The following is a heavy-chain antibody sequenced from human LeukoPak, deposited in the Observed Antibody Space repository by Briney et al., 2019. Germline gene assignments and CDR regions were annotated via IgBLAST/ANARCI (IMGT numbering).Heavy chain of an antibody. CDR1: GGSFSGYY. J-gene: IGHJ6*03. CDR3: ARDRRFLEWLLYPYYYYYYMDV. V-gene: IGHV4-34*01. D-gene: IGHD3-3*01. Sequence: SETLSLTCAVYGGSFSGYYWSWIRQPPGKGLEWIGEINHSGSTNYNPSLKSRVTISVDTSKNQFSLKLSSVTAADTAVYYCARDRRFLEWLLYPYYYYYYMDVWGKGTTVTVSS. CDR2: INHSGST.